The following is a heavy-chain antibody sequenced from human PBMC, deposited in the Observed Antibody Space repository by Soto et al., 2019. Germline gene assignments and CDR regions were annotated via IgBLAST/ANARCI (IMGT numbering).Heavy chain of an antibody. V-gene: IGHV1-8*01. CDR1: GYTFTSYD. D-gene: IGHD3-3*01. J-gene: IGHJ6*02. Sequence: GASVKVSCKASGYTFTSYDINWVRQATGQGLEWMGWMNPNSGNTGYAQKFQGRVTMTRNTSISTAYMELSSLRSEDTAVYYCARGRDYDFWSGDYYYGMDVWGQGTTVTVSS. CDR2: MNPNSGNT. CDR3: ARGRDYDFWSGDYYYGMDV.